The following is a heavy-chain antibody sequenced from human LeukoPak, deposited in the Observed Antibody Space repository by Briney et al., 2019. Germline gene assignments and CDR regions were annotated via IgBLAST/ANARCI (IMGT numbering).Heavy chain of an antibody. CDR3: TRVPSSWYRWFDP. CDR2: IRSKAYGGTT. V-gene: IGHV3-49*04. J-gene: IGHJ5*02. D-gene: IGHD6-13*01. CDR1: GFTFGDYA. Sequence: GGSLRLSCTASGFTFGDYAMTWVRQAPGKGLEWVGFIRSKAYGGTTEYAASVKGRFSISRDDSKSIAYLQMNSLKTEDTAVYYCTRVPSSWYRWFDPWGQGTLVTVSS.